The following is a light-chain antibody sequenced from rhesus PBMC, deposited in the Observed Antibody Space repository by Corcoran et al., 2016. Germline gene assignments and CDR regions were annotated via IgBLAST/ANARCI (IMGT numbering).Light chain of an antibody. CDR3: LQYSSSLFT. Sequence: DIQMTQSPSSLSASVGDTVTITCRASQSISSWLDWYQQKPGKAPKLLIYNASSLQSGVPSRLSGSGSGTDFTLTISSLQPEDFATYYCLQYSSSLFTFGPGTKLDIK. J-gene: IGKJ3*01. V-gene: IGKV1-22*01. CDR1: QSISSW. CDR2: NAS.